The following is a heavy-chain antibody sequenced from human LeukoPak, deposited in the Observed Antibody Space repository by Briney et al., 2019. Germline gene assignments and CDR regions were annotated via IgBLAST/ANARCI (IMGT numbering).Heavy chain of an antibody. CDR2: ISSSSSYT. Sequence: GGSLRLSCAASGFTFSDYYMSWIRQAPGKGLEWVSYISSSSSYTNYADSVKGRFTISRDNAKNSLYLQMNSLRAEDTAVYYCARRRWFGESTDAFDIWGQGTLVTVSS. V-gene: IGHV3-11*03. J-gene: IGHJ3*02. CDR3: ARRRWFGESTDAFDI. D-gene: IGHD3-10*01. CDR1: GFTFSDYY.